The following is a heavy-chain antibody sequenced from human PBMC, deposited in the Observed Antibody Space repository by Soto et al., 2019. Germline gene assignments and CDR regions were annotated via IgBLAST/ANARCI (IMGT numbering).Heavy chain of an antibody. CDR1: GFTFSSYA. CDR2: ISGSGGST. V-gene: IGHV3-23*01. D-gene: IGHD5-12*01. J-gene: IGHJ4*02. Sequence: PGGSLRLSCPASGFTFSSYAMSWVRQAPGKGLEWVSAISGSGGSTYYADSVKGRFTISRDNSKNTLYLQMNSLRAEDTAVYYCARASGYSGYDFWYWGQGTLVTVSS. CDR3: ARASGYSGYDFWY.